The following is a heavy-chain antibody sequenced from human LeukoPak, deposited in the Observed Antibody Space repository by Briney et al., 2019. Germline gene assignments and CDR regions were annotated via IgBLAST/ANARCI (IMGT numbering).Heavy chain of an antibody. CDR2: IREDGTEK. V-gene: IGHV3-7*01. Sequence: GGSLRLSCTASGFTFSGAWMTWVRQAPGKGLEWVANIREDGTEKNYVDSVKGRFTISRDNAKNSLFLQMSNLRDGDTAIYYCARHVGISFWGQGTLVTVSS. CDR1: GFTFSGAW. CDR3: ARHVGISF. J-gene: IGHJ4*02. D-gene: IGHD7-27*01.